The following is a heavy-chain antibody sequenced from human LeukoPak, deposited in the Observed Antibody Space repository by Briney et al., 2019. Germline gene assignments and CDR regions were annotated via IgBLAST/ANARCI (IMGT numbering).Heavy chain of an antibody. CDR2: IYYSGTT. J-gene: IGHJ5*02. CDR1: GGSISSSPYH. CDR3: AKGAGGFSYYNWFDP. Sequence: SETLSLTCTVSGGSISSSPYHWGWIRQPPGKGLEWIGSIYYSGTTHYSSSLESRVTISVDTSKNQFSLKLASVTAADTAIYYCAKGAGGFSYYNWFDPWGQGTLVTVSS. V-gene: IGHV4-39*07. D-gene: IGHD5-18*01.